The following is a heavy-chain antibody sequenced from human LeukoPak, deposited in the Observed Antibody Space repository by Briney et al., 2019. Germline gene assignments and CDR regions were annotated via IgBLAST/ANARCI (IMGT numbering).Heavy chain of an antibody. J-gene: IGHJ4*02. CDR2: ISGGSSGST. V-gene: IGHV3-23*01. D-gene: IGHD2-21*02. Sequence: PGGSLRLSCAASGLTFSDYAMSWVRQAPGKGLEWLSVISGGSSGSTYYADSVTDRFTVSRANSKNTVDLQMTNLRFDDPAIYYCAKDHANTPVVTNWGQGILVSVSS. CDR1: GLTFSDYA. CDR3: AKDHANTPVVTN.